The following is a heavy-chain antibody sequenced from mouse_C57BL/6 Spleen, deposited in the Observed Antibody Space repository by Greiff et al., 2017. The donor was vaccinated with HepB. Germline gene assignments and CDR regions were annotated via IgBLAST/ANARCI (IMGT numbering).Heavy chain of an antibody. D-gene: IGHD1-1*01. CDR3: TGPTTVAAY. CDR2: IRLKSDNYAT. CDR1: GFTFSNYW. J-gene: IGHJ3*01. V-gene: IGHV6-3*01. Sequence: EVKVVESGGGLVQPGGSMKLSCVASGFTFSNYWMNWVRQSPEKGLEWVAQIRLKSDNYATHYAESVKGRFTISRDDSKSSVYLQMNNLRAEDTGIYYCTGPTTVAAYWGQGTLVTVSA.